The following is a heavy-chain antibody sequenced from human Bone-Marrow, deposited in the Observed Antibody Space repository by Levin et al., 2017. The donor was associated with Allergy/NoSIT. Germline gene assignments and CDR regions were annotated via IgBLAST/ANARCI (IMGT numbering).Heavy chain of an antibody. CDR3: ARSSIAARGENLNWFDP. Sequence: GGSLRLSCKASGYTFTSYGISWVRQAPGQGLEWMGWISAYNGNTNYAQKLQGRVTMTTDTSTSTAYMELRSLRSDDTAVYYCARSSIAARGENLNWFDPWGQGTLVTVSS. CDR2: ISAYNGNT. V-gene: IGHV1-18*01. J-gene: IGHJ5*02. CDR1: GYTFTSYG. D-gene: IGHD6-6*01.